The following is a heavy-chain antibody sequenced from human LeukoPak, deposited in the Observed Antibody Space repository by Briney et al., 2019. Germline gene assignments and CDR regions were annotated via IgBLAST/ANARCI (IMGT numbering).Heavy chain of an antibody. CDR1: GGSTSSSRYY. CDR2: IYYGGST. V-gene: IGHV4-39*02. D-gene: IGHD5-12*01. CDR3: VRDSGYGLDAFDI. Sequence: SETLSLTCTVSGGSTSSSRYYWGWIRQPPGKGLEWIGSIYYGGSTYYNPSLKSRVTISVDTSNNQFSLKLSSVTAADTAVYYCVRDSGYGLDAFDIWDQGTVVTVSS. J-gene: IGHJ3*02.